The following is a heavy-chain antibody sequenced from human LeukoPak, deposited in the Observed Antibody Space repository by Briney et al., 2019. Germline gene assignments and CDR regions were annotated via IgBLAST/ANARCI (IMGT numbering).Heavy chain of an antibody. CDR2: ISWNSGSI. Sequence: PGGSLRLSCAASGFMFDDYAMHWVRQAPGKGLEWVSGISWNSGSIGYADSVKGRFTISRDNAKNSLYLQMNSLRAEDTALYYCAKGLGATTRDNFDYWGQGTLVTVSS. J-gene: IGHJ4*02. CDR3: AKGLGATTRDNFDY. CDR1: GFMFDDYA. V-gene: IGHV3-9*01. D-gene: IGHD1-26*01.